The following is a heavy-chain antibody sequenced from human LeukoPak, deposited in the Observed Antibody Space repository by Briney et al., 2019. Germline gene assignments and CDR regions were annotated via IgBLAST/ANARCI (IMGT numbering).Heavy chain of an antibody. Sequence: GGSLRLSCAASGFTFSSYSMNWVRQAPGKGLEWVSSISSSSYIYYADSVKGRFTISRDNAKNSLYLQMNSLRAEDTAVYYCATSLEAVAATGDYWGQGTLVTVSS. CDR3: ATSLEAVAATGDY. V-gene: IGHV3-21*01. CDR2: ISSSSYI. J-gene: IGHJ4*02. CDR1: GFTFSSYS. D-gene: IGHD2-15*01.